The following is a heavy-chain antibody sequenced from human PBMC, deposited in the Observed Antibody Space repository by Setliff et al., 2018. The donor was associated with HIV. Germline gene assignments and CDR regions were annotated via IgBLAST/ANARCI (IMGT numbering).Heavy chain of an antibody. V-gene: IGHV4-61*02. J-gene: IGHJ6*02. CDR2: IYTSGST. D-gene: IGHD1-26*01. CDR3: ARDSGSYYGMDV. Sequence: SETLSLTCTVSGGSISSGSYFWTWIRQPAGKGLEWIGRIYTSGSTNYNPSLKSRVTISVDTSSNRFSLKLSSVTAADTAVYYCARDSGSYYGMDVWGQGTAVTVSS. CDR1: GGSISSGSYF.